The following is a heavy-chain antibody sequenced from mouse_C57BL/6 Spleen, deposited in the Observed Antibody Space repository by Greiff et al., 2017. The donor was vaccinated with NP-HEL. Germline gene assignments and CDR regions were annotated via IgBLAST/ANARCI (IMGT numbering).Heavy chain of an antibody. D-gene: IGHD1-1*01. J-gene: IGHJ4*01. CDR2: IYPGNSDT. CDR3: TRGSYYGSSYGYAMDY. Sequence: VQLQQSGTVLARPGASVKMSCETSGYTFTSYWMHWVKQRPGQGLEWIGAIYPGNSDTSYNQKFKGKAKLTAVTSASTAYMELSSLTNEDSAVYYCTRGSYYGSSYGYAMDYWGQGTSVTVSS. CDR1: GYTFTSYW. V-gene: IGHV1-5*01.